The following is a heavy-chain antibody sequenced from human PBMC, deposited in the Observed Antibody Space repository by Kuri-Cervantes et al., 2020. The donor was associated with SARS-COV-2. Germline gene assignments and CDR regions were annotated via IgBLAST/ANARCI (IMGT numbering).Heavy chain of an antibody. J-gene: IGHJ6*04. D-gene: IGHD3-10*01. V-gene: IGHV3-74*01. CDR2: INSDGSST. CDR1: GFTFSSYW. Sequence: GESLKISCAASGFTFSSYWMHWVRQAPGKGLVWVSRINSDGSSTSYADSVKGRFTISRDNAKNTLYLQMNSLRAEDTAVYYCARDRIYGSGSYYHAGRPQDVWGKGTTVTVSS. CDR3: ARDRIYGSGSYYHAGRPQDV.